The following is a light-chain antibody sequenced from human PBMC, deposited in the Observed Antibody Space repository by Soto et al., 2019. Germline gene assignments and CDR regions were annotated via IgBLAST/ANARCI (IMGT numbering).Light chain of an antibody. CDR2: DVS. V-gene: IGLV2-14*01. J-gene: IGLJ3*02. CDR1: SY. CDR3: SSSRSSGAVV. Sequence: QSALTQPASVSGSPGQAITISCTGASYVSWYQQHPGKAPKLMIYDVSNQPSGVSNRVSGSKSGNTASLTISGLQSEDEAVYYCSSSRSSGAVVFGGGTQLTVL.